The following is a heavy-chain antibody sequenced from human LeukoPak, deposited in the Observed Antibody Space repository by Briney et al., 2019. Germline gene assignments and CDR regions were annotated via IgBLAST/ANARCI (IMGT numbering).Heavy chain of an antibody. V-gene: IGHV1-2*02. D-gene: IGHD3-10*01. CDR3: ARDGEYGTGSYYRGSFDY. J-gene: IGHJ4*02. Sequence: GASVKVSCKASGYSFTAFYIHWVRQAPGQGLEWMGWIHPRSGDTRYAQKFQGRVTMARDPSISTVYMDLSSLGSDDTAVYYCARDGEYGTGSYYRGSFDYWGQGILVTVSS. CDR1: GYSFTAFY. CDR2: IHPRSGDT.